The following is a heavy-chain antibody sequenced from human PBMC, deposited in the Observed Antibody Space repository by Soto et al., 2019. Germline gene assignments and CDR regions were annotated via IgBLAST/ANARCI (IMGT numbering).Heavy chain of an antibody. CDR1: GYTFSSYA. D-gene: IGHD3-10*01. J-gene: IGHJ4*02. V-gene: IGHV1-3*05. CDR2: INAGNGNT. Sequence: QVQLVQSGAEEKKPGASVKVSCKASGYTFSSYAMHWVRQAPGQRLEWMGWINAGNGNTKYSQKFQGRVTITRDTSASTAYMELSILRSEDTAVYYCARGGPPIDYWGQGTLVTVSS. CDR3: ARGGPPIDY.